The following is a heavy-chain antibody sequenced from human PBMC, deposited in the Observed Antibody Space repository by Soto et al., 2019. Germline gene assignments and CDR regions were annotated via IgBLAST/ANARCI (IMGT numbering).Heavy chain of an antibody. V-gene: IGHV1-2*02. Sequence: ASVKVSRTASGYTFIDYYIHWVLQAPGQGLEWLGWINPNSGGTKYAPKFQGGVTMTRDTSITTAYMELSRLRSGDTAVYYCAREPATAKPEGVDFWGQGTLVTVSS. CDR1: GYTFIDYY. J-gene: IGHJ4*02. CDR2: INPNSGGT. CDR3: AREPATAKPEGVDF. D-gene: IGHD1-1*01.